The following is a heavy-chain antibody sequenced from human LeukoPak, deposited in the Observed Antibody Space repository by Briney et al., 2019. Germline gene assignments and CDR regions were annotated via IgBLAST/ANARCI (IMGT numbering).Heavy chain of an antibody. V-gene: IGHV1-69*13. CDR2: IIPIFGTA. J-gene: IGHJ3*02. CDR1: GYTFTSYA. CDR3: ARGPGIAVAYI. D-gene: IGHD6-19*01. Sequence: ASVKVSCKASGYTFTSYAMHWVRQAPGQRLEWMGGIIPIFGTANYAQKFQGRVTITADESTSTAYMELSSLRSEDTAVYYCARGPGIAVAYIWGQGTMVTVSS.